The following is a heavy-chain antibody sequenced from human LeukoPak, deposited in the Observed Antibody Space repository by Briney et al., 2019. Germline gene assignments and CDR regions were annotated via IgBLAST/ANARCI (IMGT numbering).Heavy chain of an antibody. CDR2: IYSGGST. Sequence: GGSLRLSCAASGFTVSSNYMSWVRQAPGKGLEWVSVIYSGGSTYYADSVKGRFTISRDNSKNTLYLQMNSLRAEDTAVYYCARDDNYYGMDVWGQGTTVTVSS. J-gene: IGHJ6*02. V-gene: IGHV3-53*01. CDR1: GFTVSSNY. CDR3: ARDDNYYGMDV. D-gene: IGHD3-22*01.